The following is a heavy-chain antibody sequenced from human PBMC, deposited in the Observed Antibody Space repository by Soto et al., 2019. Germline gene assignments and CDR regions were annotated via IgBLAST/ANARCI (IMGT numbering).Heavy chain of an antibody. Sequence: QVQLQESGPGLVKPSQTLSLTCTVSGGSISSGGYYWSWIRQHPGKGLEWIGYIYYSGSTYYNPSLKSRVTISVDTSKNQFSLKLSSVTAADTAVYYCARDLNCSGGSCHGKRFDPWGQGTLVTVSS. CDR1: GGSISSGGYY. V-gene: IGHV4-31*03. D-gene: IGHD2-15*01. CDR2: IYYSGST. CDR3: ARDLNCSGGSCHGKRFDP. J-gene: IGHJ5*02.